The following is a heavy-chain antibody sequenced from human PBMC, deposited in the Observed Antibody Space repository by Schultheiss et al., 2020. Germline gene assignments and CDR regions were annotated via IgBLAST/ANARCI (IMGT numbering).Heavy chain of an antibody. CDR1: GYSISSSNW. CDR3: ARVIVDTAMVFDYGMDV. CDR2: INHSGST. D-gene: IGHD5-18*01. V-gene: IGHV4-28*03. Sequence: SETLSLTCAVSGYSISSSNWWGWIRQPPGKGLEWIGEINHSGSTNYNPSLKSRVTISVDTSKNQFSLKLSSVTAADTAMYYCARVIVDTAMVFDYGMDVWGQGTTVTVSS. J-gene: IGHJ6*02.